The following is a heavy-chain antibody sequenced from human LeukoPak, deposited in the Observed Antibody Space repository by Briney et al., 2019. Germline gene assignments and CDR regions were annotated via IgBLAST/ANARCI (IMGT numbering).Heavy chain of an antibody. CDR1: GFTFSSYS. CDR2: ITASGTAM. V-gene: IGHV3-48*04. J-gene: IGHJ5*02. CDR3: ARDYYDSSGYFP. D-gene: IGHD3-22*01. Sequence: AGGSLRLSCAASGFTFSSYSMNWVRQAPGKGLEWVSHITASGTAMFYADSVKGRFTISRDNAKNSLYLQMNSLRAEDTAVYYCARDYYDSSGYFPWGQGTLVTVSS.